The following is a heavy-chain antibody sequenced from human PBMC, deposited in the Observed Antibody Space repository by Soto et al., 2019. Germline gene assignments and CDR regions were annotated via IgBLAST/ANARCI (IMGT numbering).Heavy chain of an antibody. CDR3: ARTNCSGGSCDRFDP. CDR2: INPNSGGT. D-gene: IGHD2-15*01. V-gene: IGHV1-2*04. CDR1: GYTFTGYY. J-gene: IGHJ5*02. Sequence: ASVKVSCKASGYTFTGYYMHWVRQAPGQGLEWMGWINPNSGGTNYAQKFQGWVTMTRDTSISTAYMEPSRLRSDDTAVYYCARTNCSGGSCDRFDPWGQGTLVTVSS.